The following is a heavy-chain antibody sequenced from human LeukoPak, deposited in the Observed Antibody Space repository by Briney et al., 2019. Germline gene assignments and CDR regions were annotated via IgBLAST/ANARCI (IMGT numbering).Heavy chain of an antibody. CDR2: ISDRGKT. D-gene: IGHD3-3*01. J-gene: IGHJ3*02. CDR3: AKLPTIFGVADSFDI. V-gene: IGHV3-23*01. Sequence: GGSLRLSCEATGITFSSYDMTWVRQAPGKGLEWISAISDRGKTDYAESVKGRFTISRDNSKNTLYLQSTSLRDEDTAIYYCAKLPTIFGVADSFDIWGQGTLVTVSS. CDR1: GITFSSYD.